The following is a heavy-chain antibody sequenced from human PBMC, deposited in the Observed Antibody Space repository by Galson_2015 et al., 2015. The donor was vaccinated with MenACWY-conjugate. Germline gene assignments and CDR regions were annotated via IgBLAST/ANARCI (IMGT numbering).Heavy chain of an antibody. CDR1: GFTFSTYS. J-gene: IGHJ4*02. CDR2: ISSSSSTI. Sequence: SLRLSCAASGFTFSTYSMNWVRQAPGKGLEWVSYISSSSSTIYYADSVKGRFTISRDNARNSPYLQMNTLRDEDTAVYYCARVPASSYGYYDCWGQGTLVTVSS. V-gene: IGHV3-48*02. D-gene: IGHD5-18*01. CDR3: ARVPASSYGYYDC.